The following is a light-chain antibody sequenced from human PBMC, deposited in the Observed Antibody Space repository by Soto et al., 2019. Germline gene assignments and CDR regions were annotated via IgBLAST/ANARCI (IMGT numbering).Light chain of an antibody. CDR3: QQYGSSPVT. J-gene: IGKJ1*01. CDR1: QSVSSSH. Sequence: EIVCRQSPDTLSLSPGGRATLSCRASQSVSSSHLAWYQQKPGQAPRLVIHGASSRATGIPDRFSGSGSGTDFTLTISRMEPEDLAVYYCQQYGSSPVTFGQGTKVAIK. CDR2: GAS. V-gene: IGKV3-20*01.